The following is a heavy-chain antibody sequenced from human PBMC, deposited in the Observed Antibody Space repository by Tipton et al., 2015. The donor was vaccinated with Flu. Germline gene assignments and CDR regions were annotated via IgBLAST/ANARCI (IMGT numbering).Heavy chain of an antibody. CDR2: IYTSGSS. V-gene: IGHV4-4*07. D-gene: IGHD2-2*01. CDR3: ARAGDIVVVPAAEDAFDI. CDR1: SGSISNYY. J-gene: IGHJ3*02. Sequence: TLSLTCTVSSGSISNYYWSWIRQPAGKGLEWIGRIYTSGSSNYNPSLKSRVTMSVDTSKNQFSLKLSSVTAADTAVYYCARAGDIVVVPAAEDAFDIWGQGTMVTVSS.